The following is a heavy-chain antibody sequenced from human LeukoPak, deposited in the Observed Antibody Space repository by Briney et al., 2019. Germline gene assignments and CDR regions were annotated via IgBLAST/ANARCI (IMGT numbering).Heavy chain of an antibody. D-gene: IGHD3-22*01. J-gene: IGHJ4*02. Sequence: GRSLRLSCVASGFIFSNYGMHWVRQAPGKGLEWVAVISYDGSNKYYADSVKGRFTISRDNSKNTLYLQMNSLRAEDTAVYYCAKVEPDDSSGYAHDYWGQGTLVTVSS. CDR2: ISYDGSNK. V-gene: IGHV3-30*18. CDR1: GFIFSNYG. CDR3: AKVEPDDSSGYAHDY.